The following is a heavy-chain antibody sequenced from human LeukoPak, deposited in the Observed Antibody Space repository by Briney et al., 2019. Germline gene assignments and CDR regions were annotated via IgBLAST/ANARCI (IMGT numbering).Heavy chain of an antibody. CDR1: GFTFSDYY. V-gene: IGHV3-11*01. Sequence: GGSLRLSCAASGFTFSDYYMSWIRQAPGKGLEWVSYISSSGSTIYYADSVKGRFTISRDNAKNSLYLQMNSLRAEDTAVYYCAREPVLLWFGEHQYYFDYWGQGTLVTVSS. D-gene: IGHD3-10*01. CDR3: AREPVLLWFGEHQYYFDY. J-gene: IGHJ4*02. CDR2: ISSSGSTI.